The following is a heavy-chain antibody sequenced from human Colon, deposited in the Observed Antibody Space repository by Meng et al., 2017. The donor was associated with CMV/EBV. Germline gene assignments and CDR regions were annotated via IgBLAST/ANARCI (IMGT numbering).Heavy chain of an antibody. V-gene: IGHV4-34*01. J-gene: IGHJ6*02. CDR1: GVSFSSYY. D-gene: IGHD3-16*01. CDR3: TRWGWVEQFYGFDV. CDR2: ITHSGST. Sequence: SGTLSLTCAVSGVSFSSYYWSWLRQPPGKGLEWVWVITHSGSTNYNPSLTSRVTVSADNSKTQFSLELRSVTAADTAVYYCTRWGWVEQFYGFDVWGQGTTVTVSS.